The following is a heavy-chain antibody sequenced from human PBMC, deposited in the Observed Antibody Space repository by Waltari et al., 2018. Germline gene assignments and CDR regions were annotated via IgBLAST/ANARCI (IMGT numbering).Heavy chain of an antibody. J-gene: IGHJ2*01. CDR3: ARDAGDIWYFDL. Sequence: QLQLQESGPGLVKPSATLSLTCTVSGGSISSSSYSWGWIRQPPGKGLEWIGSIYYSGSTYYNPSLKSRVTISVDTSKNQFSLKLSSVTAADTAVYYCARDAGDIWYFDLWGRGTLVTVSS. V-gene: IGHV4-39*07. D-gene: IGHD7-27*01. CDR1: GGSISSSSYS. CDR2: IYYSGST.